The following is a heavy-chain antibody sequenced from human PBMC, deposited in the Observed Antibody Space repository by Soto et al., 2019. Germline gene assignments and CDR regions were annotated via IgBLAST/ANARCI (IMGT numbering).Heavy chain of an antibody. CDR1: GGTFSSYA. J-gene: IGHJ6*02. D-gene: IGHD6-13*01. Sequence: GASVKVSCKASGGTFSSYAISWVRQAPGQGLEWMGGIIPIFGTANYAQKFQGRVTITADKSTSTAYMELSSLRSEDTAVYYCSALYSGSWYNYYYGMDVWGQGTTVTVSS. CDR2: IIPIFGTA. CDR3: SALYSGSWYNYYYGMDV. V-gene: IGHV1-69*06.